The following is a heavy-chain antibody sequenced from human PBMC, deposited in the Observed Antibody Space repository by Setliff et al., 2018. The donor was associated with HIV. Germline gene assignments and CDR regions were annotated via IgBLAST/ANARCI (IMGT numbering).Heavy chain of an antibody. CDR1: GYTLTSYG. J-gene: IGHJ4*02. Sequence: WASVKVSCKASGYTLTSYGIHWVRQAPGQRLEWMAWINPGNGDRKYSQKLQGRVAITGDTSANTVYMEVSRLRSEDTALYFCARDYSGTYYGDIDLWGQGTLVTVSS. D-gene: IGHD1-26*01. CDR2: INPGNGDR. V-gene: IGHV1-3*01. CDR3: ARDYSGTYYGDIDL.